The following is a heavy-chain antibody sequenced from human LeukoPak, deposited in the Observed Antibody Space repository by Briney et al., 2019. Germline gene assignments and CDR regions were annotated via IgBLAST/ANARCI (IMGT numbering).Heavy chain of an antibody. D-gene: IGHD6-19*01. V-gene: IGHV4-59*08. CDR3: ATTENSSGWFGY. J-gene: IGHJ4*02. CDR2: IYCSGSS. CDR1: GGSISNYY. Sequence: SETLSLTCTVSGGSISNYYWSWIRQPPGKGLEWIGYIYCSGSSNYNPSLKSRVTISVDTSKNQFSLKLSSVTAADTAVYYCATTENSSGWFGYWGQGTLVTVSS.